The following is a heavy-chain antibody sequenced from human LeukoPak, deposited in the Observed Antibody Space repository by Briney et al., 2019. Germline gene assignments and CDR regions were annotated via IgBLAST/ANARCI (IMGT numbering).Heavy chain of an antibody. Sequence: PGGSLRLSCAASGFTFSSYSMNWVRQAPGKGLEWVSSISSSSSCIYYADSVKGRFTISRDNAKNSLYLQMNSLRAEDTAVYYCARDVSLSGWSDYWGQGTLVTVSS. CDR2: ISSSSSCI. V-gene: IGHV3-21*01. J-gene: IGHJ4*02. D-gene: IGHD6-19*01. CDR1: GFTFSSYS. CDR3: ARDVSLSGWSDY.